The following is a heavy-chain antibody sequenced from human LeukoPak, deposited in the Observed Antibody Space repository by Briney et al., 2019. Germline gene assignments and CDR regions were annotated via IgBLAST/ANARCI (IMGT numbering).Heavy chain of an antibody. CDR1: GYTFTNFG. D-gene: IGHD3-22*01. J-gene: IGHJ4*02. Sequence: ASVKVSCKASGYTFTNFGISWVRQAPGQGLEWMGWISAYNGNTNFAQKFQGRVTMTTDASTSTAYMELRSLRSDDTAVYYCARVGRYYDSSGYWVYWGQGTLVTVSS. CDR3: ARVGRYYDSSGYWVY. CDR2: ISAYNGNT. V-gene: IGHV1-18*01.